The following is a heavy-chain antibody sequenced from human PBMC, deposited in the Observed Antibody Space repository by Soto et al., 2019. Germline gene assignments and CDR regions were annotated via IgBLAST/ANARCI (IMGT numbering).Heavy chain of an antibody. V-gene: IGHV4-61*01. CDR2: IYYSGST. CDR1: GGSVSSGSYY. Sequence: QVQLQESGPGLVKPSETLSLTCTVSGGSVSSGSYYWSWIRQPPGKGLEWIGYIYYSGSTNYNPSLKSRVTISVDTSKNQFSLKLSSVTAADTAVYYCAREGHDYGDYYPSPNGFDPWGQGTLVTVSS. D-gene: IGHD4-17*01. J-gene: IGHJ5*02. CDR3: AREGHDYGDYYPSPNGFDP.